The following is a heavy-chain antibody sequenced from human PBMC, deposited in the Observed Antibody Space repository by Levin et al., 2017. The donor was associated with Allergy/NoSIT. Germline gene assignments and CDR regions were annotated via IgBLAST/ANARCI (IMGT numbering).Heavy chain of an antibody. CDR3: ARGGGPLRGNDYGDYGFDY. D-gene: IGHD4-17*01. Sequence: GGSLRLSCAASGFTFSSYAMHWVRQAPGKGLEWVAVISYDGSNKYYADSVKGRFTISRDNSKNTLYLQMNSLRAEDTAVYYCARGGGPLRGNDYGDYGFDYWGQGTLVTVSS. J-gene: IGHJ4*02. CDR1: GFTFSSYA. CDR2: ISYDGSNK. V-gene: IGHV3-30-3*01.